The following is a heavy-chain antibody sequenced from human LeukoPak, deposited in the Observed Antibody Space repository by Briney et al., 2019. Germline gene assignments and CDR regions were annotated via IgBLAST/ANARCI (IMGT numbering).Heavy chain of an antibody. CDR1: GFIFGDYA. CDR3: TRDSAPYCGGDCHY. D-gene: IGHD2-21*02. CDR2: IRSKAYGGTA. Sequence: GGSLRLSCTASGFIFGDYAMSWFRQAPGKGLEWVGFIRSKAYGGTAEYAASVKGRFTVSRDDSKSIAYLQMNSLKTEDTAVYYCTRDSAPYCGGDCHYWGQGTLVTVSS. V-gene: IGHV3-49*03. J-gene: IGHJ4*02.